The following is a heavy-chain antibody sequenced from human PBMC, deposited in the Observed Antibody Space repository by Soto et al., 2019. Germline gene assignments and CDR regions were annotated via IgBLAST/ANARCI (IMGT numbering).Heavy chain of an antibody. Sequence: QVPLQQSSPGLVKPSQTLSLTCAISGDSVSSDSVAWNWIRQSPSRALEWLGRTYYRAKWYNDYAVSVKSRISINPDTSKNQFSLQLNSVTPEDTAVYYCARGHGDWFDPWGQGTLVTVSS. CDR2: TYYRAKWYN. CDR3: ARGHGDWFDP. CDR1: GDSVSSDSVA. V-gene: IGHV6-1*01. D-gene: IGHD4-17*01. J-gene: IGHJ5*02.